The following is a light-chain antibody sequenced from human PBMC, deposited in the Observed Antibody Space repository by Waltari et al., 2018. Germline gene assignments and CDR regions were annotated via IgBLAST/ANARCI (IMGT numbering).Light chain of an antibody. CDR2: EVS. CDR1: STDLTTSNY. V-gene: IGLV2-8*01. CDR3: SSYAGRDNLL. J-gene: IGLJ2*01. Sequence: QSALTQLPSASGSPGQSVTLSCSGTSTDLTTSNYVSWYQHHPGRAPKPLIYEVSKRPSGGPDRFSGSKSGNTASLTVSGLQTEDEAVYYCSSYAGRDNLLFGGGTKLTVL.